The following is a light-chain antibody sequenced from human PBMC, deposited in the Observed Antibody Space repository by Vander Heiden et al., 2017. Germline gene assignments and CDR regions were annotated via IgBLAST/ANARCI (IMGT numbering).Light chain of an antibody. CDR3: QQYYNIPRT. CDR2: WAS. CDR1: QSVLSSSNNKNY. J-gene: IGKJ1*01. Sequence: DIVMTQSPDSLAVSLGERATINCKSSQSVLSSSNNKNYLTWFQQKPGQPPKLLIYWASTRESGAPDRFSGSGSGTDFTLTISSLQAEDVAVYYCQQYYNIPRTFGQGTKVEIK. V-gene: IGKV4-1*01.